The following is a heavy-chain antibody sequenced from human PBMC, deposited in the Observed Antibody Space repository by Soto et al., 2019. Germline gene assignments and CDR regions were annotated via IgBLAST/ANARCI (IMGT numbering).Heavy chain of an antibody. CDR1: GYSVTSSDYY. J-gene: IGHJ6*02. CDR2: MFYSGLT. Sequence: SETLSLTCSVSGYSVTSSDYYWAWIRQPPGKGLEWIGSMFYSGLTYYNPSLKSRVTLSVDTSKNQFSVRLYSVTAADTAVYYCAPLSVSLSGPYGIHVWGQGTTVTVSS. D-gene: IGHD2-15*01. CDR3: APLSVSLSGPYGIHV. V-gene: IGHV4-39*01.